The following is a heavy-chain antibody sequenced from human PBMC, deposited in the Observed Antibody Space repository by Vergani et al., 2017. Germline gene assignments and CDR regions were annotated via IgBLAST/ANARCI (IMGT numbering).Heavy chain of an antibody. Sequence: QVQLVQSGPEVKKPGASVKVSCRASGYTFTDYYMNWVRQAPGQGLEWMGRINPTSGGTNYAQKFQAWVTMTGDTSISTAYMDLSRLTSDDTAVYYCARGPAGSGWPAPDYWGQGTLVTVSS. J-gene: IGHJ4*02. V-gene: IGHV1-2*04. CDR2: INPTSGGT. CDR3: ARGPAGSGWPAPDY. D-gene: IGHD6-19*01. CDR1: GYTFTDYY.